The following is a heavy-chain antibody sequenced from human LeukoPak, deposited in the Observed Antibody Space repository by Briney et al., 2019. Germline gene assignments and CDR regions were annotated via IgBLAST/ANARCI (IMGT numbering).Heavy chain of an antibody. CDR2: ISYDGSNK. Sequence: GGSLRLSCAASGFTFSSYGMHWVRQAPGKGLEWVAVISYDGSNKYYADSVKGRFTISRGNSKNTLYLQMNSLRAEDTAVYYCAKGDSSGWYLFDYWGQGTLVTVSS. D-gene: IGHD6-19*01. J-gene: IGHJ4*02. CDR3: AKGDSSGWYLFDY. V-gene: IGHV3-30*18. CDR1: GFTFSSYG.